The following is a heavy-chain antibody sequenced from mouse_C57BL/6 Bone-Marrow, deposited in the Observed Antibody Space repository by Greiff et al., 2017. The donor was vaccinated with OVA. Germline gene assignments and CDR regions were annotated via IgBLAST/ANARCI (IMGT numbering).Heavy chain of an antibody. CDR2: IDPENGDT. CDR1: GFNIKDDY. V-gene: IGHV14-4*01. Sequence: EVQLQQSGAELVRPGASVKLSCTASGFNIKDDYMHWVKQRPEQGLEWIGWIDPENGDTEYASKFQGKATITADTSSNTAYLQLSSLTSEDTAVYYCTTWSSVYFDYWGQGTTLTVSS. CDR3: TTWSSVYFDY. J-gene: IGHJ2*01.